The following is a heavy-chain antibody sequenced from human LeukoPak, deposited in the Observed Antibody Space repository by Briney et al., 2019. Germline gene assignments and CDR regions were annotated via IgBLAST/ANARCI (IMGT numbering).Heavy chain of an antibody. D-gene: IGHD1-1*01. CDR2: ISYDSRIK. CDR1: EFSFSTYS. J-gene: IGHJ4*02. CDR3: ASDRNWSFDY. Sequence: TGGSLRLSCAASEFSFSTYSVNWVRQAPGKGLEWISYISYDSRIKYYADSVKGRFTISRDNAKNSLYLQMNSLRDEDTAVYYCASDRNWSFDYWGQGTLVTVSS. V-gene: IGHV3-48*02.